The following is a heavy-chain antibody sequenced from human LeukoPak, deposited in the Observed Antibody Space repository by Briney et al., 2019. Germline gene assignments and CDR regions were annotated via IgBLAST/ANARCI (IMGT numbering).Heavy chain of an antibody. D-gene: IGHD6-19*01. J-gene: IGHJ5*02. CDR2: IYYSGST. Sequence: PSETLSLTCTVSGGSISSSSYYWGWIRQPPGKGLEWIGSIYYSGSTYYNPSLKSRVTISVDTSKNQFSLKLSSVTAADTAVYYCVKSGSSGQTLHKFDPWGQGTLVTVSS. CDR3: VKSGSSGQTLHKFDP. CDR1: GGSISSSSYY. V-gene: IGHV4-39*01.